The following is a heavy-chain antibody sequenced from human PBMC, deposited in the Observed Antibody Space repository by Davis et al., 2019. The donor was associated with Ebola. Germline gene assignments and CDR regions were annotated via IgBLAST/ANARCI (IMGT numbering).Heavy chain of an antibody. J-gene: IGHJ6*04. D-gene: IGHD3-3*01. CDR2: ISGSGGST. Sequence: GESLNTSCTDSVITFSSYAMTWVRQAPGKGLEWVSAISGSGGSTYYADSVKGRFTISRDNSKKTMYLQMNSLRGEDTAVYYCAKSGLSFGVVKYHYGMDVWGKGTTVTVSS. V-gene: IGHV3-23*01. CDR1: VITFSSYA. CDR3: AKSGLSFGVVKYHYGMDV.